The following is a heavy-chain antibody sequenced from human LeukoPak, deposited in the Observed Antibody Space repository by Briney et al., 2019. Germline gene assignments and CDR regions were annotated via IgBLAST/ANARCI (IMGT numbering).Heavy chain of an antibody. CDR2: IYYSGST. J-gene: IGHJ5*02. D-gene: IGHD1-26*01. CDR1: GGSISSYY. Sequence: PSETLSLTCTVSGGSISSYYWSWIRQPPGKGLEWIGYIYYSGSTNYNPSLKSRVTISVDTSKNQFSLKLSSVTAADTAVYYCARTWEEIPFDPWGQGTLVTVSS. CDR3: ARTWEEIPFDP. V-gene: IGHV4-59*01.